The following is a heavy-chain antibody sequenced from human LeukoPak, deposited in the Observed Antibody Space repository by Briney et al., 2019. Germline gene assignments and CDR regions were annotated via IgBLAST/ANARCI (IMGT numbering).Heavy chain of an antibody. D-gene: IGHD5-12*01. CDR2: ISNSGSAK. Sequence: GGSLRLSCAASRFSFSNHSMNWVRQAPGKGLEWVSYISNSGSAKYYAASVKGRFTISRDNGKNSLYLQMNSLRAEDTAVYYCARDGGYRGYDADCWGQGTLVTVSS. V-gene: IGHV3-48*01. J-gene: IGHJ4*02. CDR3: ARDGGYRGYDADC. CDR1: RFSFSNHS.